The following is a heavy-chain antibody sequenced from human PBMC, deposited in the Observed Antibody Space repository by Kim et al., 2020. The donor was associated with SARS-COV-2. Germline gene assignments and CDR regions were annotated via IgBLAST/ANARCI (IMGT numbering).Heavy chain of an antibody. CDR1: GYTFTSYG. V-gene: IGHV1-18*01. CDR3: ARGGHEYYDFWSGQYYYMDV. Sequence: ASVKVSCKASGYTFTSYGISWVRQAPGQGLEWMGWISAYNGNTNYAQKLQGRVTMTTDTSTSTAYMELRSLRSDDTAVYYCARGGHEYYDFWSGQYYYMDVWGKGTTVTVSS. J-gene: IGHJ6*03. D-gene: IGHD3-3*01. CDR2: ISAYNGNT.